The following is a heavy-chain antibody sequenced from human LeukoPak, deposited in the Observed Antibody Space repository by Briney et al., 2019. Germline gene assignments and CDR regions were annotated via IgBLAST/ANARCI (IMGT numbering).Heavy chain of an antibody. D-gene: IGHD6-13*01. Sequence: SVKVSCGASGGTFSSYAISWVRQAPGQGLKWMGRIIPILGIANYAQKFQGRVTITADESTSTAYMELSSLRSEDTAVYYCARDRVLAAAGIDYWGQGTLVTVSS. CDR1: GGTFSSYA. V-gene: IGHV1-69*04. CDR2: IIPILGIA. J-gene: IGHJ4*02. CDR3: ARDRVLAAAGIDY.